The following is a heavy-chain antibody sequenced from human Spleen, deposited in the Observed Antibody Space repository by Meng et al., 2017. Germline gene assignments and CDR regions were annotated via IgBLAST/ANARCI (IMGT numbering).Heavy chain of an antibody. V-gene: IGHV4-31*01. CDR2: TYYTGST. Sequence: SETLSLTCTVSGGSISTVGYYWSWIRQHPGKGLEYIGYTYYTGSTYFNTSLKSLVSISADTSKNQFSLRLNSVTAADTAVYYCAGGHCSDGSCYPFIDYRGRGTLVTVSS. D-gene: IGHD2-15*01. J-gene: IGHJ4*02. CDR1: GGSISTVGYY. CDR3: AGGHCSDGSCYPFIDY.